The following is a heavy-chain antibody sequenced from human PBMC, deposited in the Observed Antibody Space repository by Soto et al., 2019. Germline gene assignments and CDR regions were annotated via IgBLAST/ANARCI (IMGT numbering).Heavy chain of an antibody. CDR2: IYHSGFT. Sequence: RSLTCTVSGDSISIGGSYWSWIRQHPGKGLEWIGYIYHSGFTFYNPSLESRVTISSDTSKNHFSLKLTSVTAADTATYYCASARTDRSSWFHFDTWGQGTLVTVSS. CDR3: ASARTDRSSWFHFDT. D-gene: IGHD6-13*01. CDR1: GDSISIGGSY. J-gene: IGHJ5*02. V-gene: IGHV4-31*03.